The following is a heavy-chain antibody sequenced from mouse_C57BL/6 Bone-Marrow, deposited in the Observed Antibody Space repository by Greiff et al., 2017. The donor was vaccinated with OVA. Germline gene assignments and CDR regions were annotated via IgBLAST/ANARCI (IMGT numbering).Heavy chain of an antibody. CDR2: IWWDDDK. CDR1: GFSLSTFGMG. Sequence: QVQLKESGPGILQPSQTLSLTCSFSGFSLSTFGMGVGWIRQPSGKGLEWLAHIWWDDDKYYNAALKSRLTISKDTSKNQVFLKIANVDTADTATYYCARIENPTVVASGDYFDYWGQGTTLTVSS. D-gene: IGHD1-1*01. J-gene: IGHJ2*01. CDR3: ARIENPTVVASGDYFDY. V-gene: IGHV8-8*01.